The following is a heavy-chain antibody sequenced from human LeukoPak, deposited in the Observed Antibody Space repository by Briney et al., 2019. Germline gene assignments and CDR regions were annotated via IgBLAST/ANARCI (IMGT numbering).Heavy chain of an antibody. J-gene: IGHJ4*02. CDR1: GGSISSSSYY. V-gene: IGHV4-39*01. CDR2: IYYSGST. D-gene: IGHD3-3*01. CDR3: ARQKSWAILSPFDY. Sequence: SETLSLTCTVSGGSISSSSYYWGWIRQPPGKGLEWIGSIYYSGSTYYNPSLKSRVTISVDTSKNQFSLKLSSVTAADTAVYYCARQKSWAILSPFDYWGQGTLVTVSS.